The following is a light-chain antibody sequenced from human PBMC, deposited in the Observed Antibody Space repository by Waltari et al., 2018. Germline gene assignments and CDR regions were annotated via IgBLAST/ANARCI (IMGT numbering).Light chain of an antibody. CDR2: WAS. J-gene: IGKJ1*01. CDR3: QQHYSTPRT. V-gene: IGKV4-1*01. CDR1: QNILYRSNNKNY. Sequence: DIVMTQSPDSLAVSLGERATINCKSSQNILYRSNNKNYLAWYQLKPGQAPKLLFYWASTRESGVPDLFSGSGSGTEFTLTINSLQAEDVAVYYCQQHYSTPRTFGQGTKVEIK.